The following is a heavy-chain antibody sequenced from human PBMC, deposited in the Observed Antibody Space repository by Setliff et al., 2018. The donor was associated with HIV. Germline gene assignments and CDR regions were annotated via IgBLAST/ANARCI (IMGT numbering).Heavy chain of an antibody. CDR3: ARGVFCSGGSCSWRDLRTYGMDV. Sequence: SVKVSCKASGGTFSSYAISWVRQAPGQGLEWMGGIIPIFGSANYAQKFQGRVTITADESTSTAYMELSSLRSEDTAVYYCARGVFCSGGSCSWRDLRTYGMDVWGQGTLVTVSS. CDR2: IIPIFGSA. V-gene: IGHV1-69*13. D-gene: IGHD2-15*01. J-gene: IGHJ6*02. CDR1: GGTFSSYA.